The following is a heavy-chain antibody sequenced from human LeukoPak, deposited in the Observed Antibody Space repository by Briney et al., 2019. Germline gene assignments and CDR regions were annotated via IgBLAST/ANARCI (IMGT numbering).Heavy chain of an antibody. CDR3: ARRDHGDYGEEY. CDR1: GFTFSSYA. D-gene: IGHD4-17*01. Sequence: PGGSLRLSCAASGFTFSSYAMSWVRQAPGKGLEWVSTFSGSGGNTYYTDSVKGRFTISRDNSKNTLYLQMNSLRAEDTAVYYCARRDHGDYGEEYWGQGTLVTVSS. V-gene: IGHV3-23*01. J-gene: IGHJ4*02. CDR2: FSGSGGNT.